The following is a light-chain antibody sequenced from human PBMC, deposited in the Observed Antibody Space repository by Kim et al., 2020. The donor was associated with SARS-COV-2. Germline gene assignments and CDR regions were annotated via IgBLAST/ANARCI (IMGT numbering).Light chain of an antibody. CDR2: EDN. CDR1: RCSLASNS. V-gene: IGLV6-57*03. Sequence: GKPVTISCTRSRCSLASNSVQWYQQRPGSAPTTVIHEDNHRPSGVPDRFSGSIDSSSNSASLTISGLKTEDEGDYYCQSYDSSSWVFGGGTQLTVL. CDR3: QSYDSSSWV. J-gene: IGLJ3*02.